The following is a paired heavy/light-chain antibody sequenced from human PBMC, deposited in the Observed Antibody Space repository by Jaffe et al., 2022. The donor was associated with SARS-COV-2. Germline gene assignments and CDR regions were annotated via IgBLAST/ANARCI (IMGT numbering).Heavy chain of an antibody. D-gene: IGHD1-20*01. Sequence: EVQLVESGGNLVQPGGSLRLSCAAFGFSFHDYWMTWVRQAPGKGPEWVADINQDGSERRYVGSVKGRFTISRDNAKNSLYLQLNSLRVEDTAVYYCAKDNWNQKGIDAFDIWGPGTVVTVSS. V-gene: IGHV3-7*03. J-gene: IGHJ3*02. CDR1: GFSFHDYW. CDR3: AKDNWNQKGIDAFDI. CDR2: INQDGSER.
Light chain of an antibody. CDR2: AST. CDR3: LSYDSSLRNWV. V-gene: IGLV1-40*01. CDR1: SSNIANYH. J-gene: IGLJ3*02. Sequence: QSVLTQPPSVSGAPGQRVTISCTGSSSNIANYHVHWYHQLPGTAPKLLIFASTNRPSGVPDRFSGSRSGTSASLAIIGLQTEDEADYYCLSYDSSLRNWVFGGGTKLTVL.